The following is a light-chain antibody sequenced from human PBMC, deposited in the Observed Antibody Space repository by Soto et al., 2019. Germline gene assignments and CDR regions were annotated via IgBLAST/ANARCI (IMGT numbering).Light chain of an antibody. CDR1: KLGDKY. V-gene: IGLV3-1*01. Sequence: YELTQPPSVSVSPGQTASITCPGDKLGDKYACWYQQKPGQSPVLVIYQDSKRPSGIPERFSGSNSGNTATLTISGTQAMDEADYYCQAWDSSTVVVGGGTKLTVL. J-gene: IGLJ2*01. CDR2: QDS. CDR3: QAWDSSTVV.